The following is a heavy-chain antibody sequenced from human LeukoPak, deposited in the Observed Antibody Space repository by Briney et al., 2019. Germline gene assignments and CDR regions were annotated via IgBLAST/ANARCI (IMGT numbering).Heavy chain of an antibody. CDR3: ARDRDFAVVTPFDY. J-gene: IGHJ4*02. Sequence: SETLSLTCTVSGGSISSYYWSWIRQPAGKGLEWIGRIYTSGSTNYNPSLKSRVTMSVDTSKNQFSLKLSSVTAADTAVYYCARDRDFAVVTPFDYWGQGTLVTVSS. D-gene: IGHD3-3*01. V-gene: IGHV4-4*07. CDR2: IYTSGST. CDR1: GGSISSYY.